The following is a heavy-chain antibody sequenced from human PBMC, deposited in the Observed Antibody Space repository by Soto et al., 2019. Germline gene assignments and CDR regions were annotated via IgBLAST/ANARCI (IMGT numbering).Heavy chain of an antibody. D-gene: IGHD4-4*01. CDR1: GGSISSSSYY. Sequence: PSETLSLTCTVSGGSISSSSYYWGWIRQPPGKGLEWIGSIYYSGSTYYNPSLKSRVTISVDTSKNQFSLKLNSVTAADTAAYYCARHPMRHDYNSSYYYYYMDVWGKGTTVTVSS. J-gene: IGHJ6*03. CDR3: ARHPMRHDYNSSYYYYYMDV. CDR2: IYYSGST. V-gene: IGHV4-39*01.